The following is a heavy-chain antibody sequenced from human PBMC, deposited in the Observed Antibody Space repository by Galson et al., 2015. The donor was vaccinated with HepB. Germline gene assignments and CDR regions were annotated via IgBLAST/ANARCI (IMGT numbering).Heavy chain of an antibody. CDR1: GFTFSNAW. V-gene: IGHV3-15*01. CDR3: TEIYGDYVGYYYYGMDV. Sequence: SLRLSCAASGFTFSNAWTSWVRQAPGKGLEWVGRIKSKTDGGTTDYAAPVKGRFTISRDDSKNTLYLQMNSLKTEDTAVYYCTEIYGDYVGYYYYGMDVWGQGTTVTVSS. D-gene: IGHD4-17*01. CDR2: IKSKTDGGTT. J-gene: IGHJ6*02.